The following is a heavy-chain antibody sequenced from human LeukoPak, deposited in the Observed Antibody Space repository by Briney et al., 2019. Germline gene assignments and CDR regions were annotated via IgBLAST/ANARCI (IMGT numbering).Heavy chain of an antibody. Sequence: GGSLRLSCAASGFTFSSYEMNWVRQAPGKGLEWVSYISSSGSTIYYADSVKGRFTISRDNAKNSLYLQMNSLRAEDTAVYYCARNGYSGYDFLDYWGQGTLSPSPQ. CDR1: GFTFSSYE. D-gene: IGHD5-12*01. J-gene: IGHJ4*02. V-gene: IGHV3-48*03. CDR3: ARNGYSGYDFLDY. CDR2: ISSSGSTI.